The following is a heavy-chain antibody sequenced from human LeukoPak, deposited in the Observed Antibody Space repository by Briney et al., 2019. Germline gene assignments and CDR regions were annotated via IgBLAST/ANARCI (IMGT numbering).Heavy chain of an antibody. CDR3: AKQGSVVITSDFDY. D-gene: IGHD3-22*01. Sequence: PGGSLRLSCAASGFTFSSYGMHWVRQAPGKGLEWVAVISYDGSNKYYADSVKGRFTISRDNSKNTLYLQTNSLRAEDTAVYYCAKQGSVVITSDFDYWGQGTLVTVSS. CDR2: ISYDGSNK. J-gene: IGHJ4*02. CDR1: GFTFSSYG. V-gene: IGHV3-30*18.